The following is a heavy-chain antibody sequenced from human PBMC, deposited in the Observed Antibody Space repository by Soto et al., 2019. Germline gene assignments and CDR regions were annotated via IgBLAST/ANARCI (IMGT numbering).Heavy chain of an antibody. CDR2: INPYNGNT. V-gene: IGHV1-18*01. CDR1: GYTFTSYG. Sequence: ASVKVSCKASGYTFTSYGISWVRQAPGQGLEWLAWINPYNGNTKYAEKFLGRVTVTTDTSTATAYMEVRSLTSDDTAVFYCARVGVGLAAPRVWPYWGQGTPVTVSS. D-gene: IGHD6-13*01. CDR3: ARVGVGLAAPRVWPY. J-gene: IGHJ4*02.